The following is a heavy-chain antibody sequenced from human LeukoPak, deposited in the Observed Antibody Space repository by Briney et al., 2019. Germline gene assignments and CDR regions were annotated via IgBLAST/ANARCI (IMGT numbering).Heavy chain of an antibody. Sequence: KVSCKASGYTFTSYGISWVRQAPGQGLEWMGGIIPIFGTANYAQKFQGRVTITTDESTSTAYMELSSLRSEDTAVYYCARVGVGAYGDDYYYYMDVWGKGTTVTVSS. CDR2: IIPIFGTA. CDR3: ARVGVGAYGDDYYYYMDV. CDR1: GYTFTSYG. D-gene: IGHD1-26*01. J-gene: IGHJ6*03. V-gene: IGHV1-69*05.